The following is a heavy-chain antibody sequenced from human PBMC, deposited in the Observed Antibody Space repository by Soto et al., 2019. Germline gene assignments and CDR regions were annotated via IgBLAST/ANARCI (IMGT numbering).Heavy chain of an antibody. D-gene: IGHD3-10*01. J-gene: IGHJ4*02. CDR1: GYIFTDYW. CDR3: ATGFAPGYFDY. Sequence: GESLKISCNASGYIFTDYWIAWVRQKPGKGLEWMGIIYPGDSDTRYSPSFQGQVTISADKSISTAYLQWSSLKASDTAMYYCATGFAPGYFDYWGQGALVTVSS. CDR2: IYPGDSDT. V-gene: IGHV5-51*01.